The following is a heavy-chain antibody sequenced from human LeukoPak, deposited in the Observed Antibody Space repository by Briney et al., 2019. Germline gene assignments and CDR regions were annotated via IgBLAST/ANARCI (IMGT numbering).Heavy chain of an antibody. CDR1: GGSISSYY. V-gene: IGHV4-59*01. CDR3: ARDGYNSRAPYGMDV. CDR2: IYYSGST. Sequence: TSETLSLTCTVSGGSISSYYWSWIRQPPGKGLEWVGYIYYSGSTNYNPSLKSRVTISVDTSKNQFSLKLSSVTAADTAVYYCARDGYNSRAPYGMDVWGQGTTVTVSS. D-gene: IGHD5-24*01. J-gene: IGHJ6*02.